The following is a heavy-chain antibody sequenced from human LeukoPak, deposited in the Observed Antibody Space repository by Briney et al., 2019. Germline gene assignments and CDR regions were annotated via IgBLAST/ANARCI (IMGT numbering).Heavy chain of an antibody. D-gene: IGHD3-10*01. V-gene: IGHV1-2*02. CDR3: ARDRYGSGTYGGLGMYWFDP. J-gene: IGHJ5*02. Sequence: ASVKVSCKASGYTFTAYSMHWVRQAPGQGLEWMGWINPNSGGTNYAQKFQGRVTMTRDTSITTAYMELSRLRSDDTAVYYCARDRYGSGTYGGLGMYWFDPWGQGTLVTVSS. CDR1: GYTFTAYS. CDR2: INPNSGGT.